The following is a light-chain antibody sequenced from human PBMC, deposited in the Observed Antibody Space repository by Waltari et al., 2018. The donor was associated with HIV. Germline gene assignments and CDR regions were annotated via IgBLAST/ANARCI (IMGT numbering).Light chain of an antibody. V-gene: IGLV2-14*03. Sequence: SAVTQPASVSGLPGQSITISCTAGDSAFGLYNFVSWYQQHPGRVPRLILYDVDSRAPGISDRFSGSRSGPTASLNISRLRAEDEADYYCASFTGDDTLLFGGGTKVTVL. CDR2: DVD. CDR1: DSAFGLYNF. J-gene: IGLJ3*02. CDR3: ASFTGDDTLL.